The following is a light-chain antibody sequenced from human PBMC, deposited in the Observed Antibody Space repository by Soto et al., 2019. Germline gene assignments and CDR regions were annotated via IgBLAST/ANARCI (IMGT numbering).Light chain of an antibody. V-gene: IGLV1-40*01. CDR2: GNS. J-gene: IGLJ1*01. CDR1: SSNIGAGYD. CDR3: QSYDSSLSGFYV. Sequence: QSVLTQPPSVSGAPGQRVTISCTGSSSNIGAGYDVHWYQQLPGTAPKLLIYGNSNRPSGVPDRFSGSKSGTSASLASTGLQAEDAADYYCQSYDSSLSGFYVFGPGTKLTVL.